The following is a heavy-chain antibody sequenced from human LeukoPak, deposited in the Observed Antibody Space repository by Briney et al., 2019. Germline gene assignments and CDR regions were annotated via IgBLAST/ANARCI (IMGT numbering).Heavy chain of an antibody. D-gene: IGHD3-16*02. V-gene: IGHV3-7*01. J-gene: IGHJ4*02. CDR2: IKHDGSEK. Sequence: PGGSLRLSCAASGLTFTTYWMSWVRQAPGKGLEWVANIKHDGSEKYYVDSVKGRFTISRDNAKNLLYLEMNSLRVEDTAVYYCARDRYFSYWGQGTLVTVSS. CDR1: GLTFTTYW. CDR3: ARDRYFSY.